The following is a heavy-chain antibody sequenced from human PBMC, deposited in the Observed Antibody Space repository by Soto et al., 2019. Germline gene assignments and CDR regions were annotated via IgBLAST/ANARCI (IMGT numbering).Heavy chain of an antibody. CDR3: ARRGYDFWSGYSRRSYYYYYMDV. J-gene: IGHJ6*03. CDR1: GGSISSYY. Sequence: SETLSLTCTVSGGSISSYYWSWIRQPPGKGLEWIGYIYYSGSTNYNPSLKSRVTISVDTSKNQFSLKLSSVTAADTALYYCARRGYDFWSGYSRRSYYYYYMDVWGKGTTVTVSS. D-gene: IGHD3-3*01. V-gene: IGHV4-59*08. CDR2: IYYSGST.